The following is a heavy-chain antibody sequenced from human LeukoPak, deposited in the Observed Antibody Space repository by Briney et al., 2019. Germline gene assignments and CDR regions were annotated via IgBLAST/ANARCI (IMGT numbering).Heavy chain of an antibody. Sequence: GGSLRLSCAASGFTFSDYYMSWIRQAPGKGLEWVSYISSSGSTIYYADSVKGRFTISRDNSKNTLYLQMNSLRAEDTAVYYCARFGSSWYYFDYWGQGTLVTVSS. D-gene: IGHD6-13*01. CDR3: ARFGSSWYYFDY. CDR2: ISSSGSTI. V-gene: IGHV3-11*04. CDR1: GFTFSDYY. J-gene: IGHJ4*02.